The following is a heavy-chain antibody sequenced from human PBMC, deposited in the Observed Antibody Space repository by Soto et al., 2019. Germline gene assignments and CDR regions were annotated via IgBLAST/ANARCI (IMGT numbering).Heavy chain of an antibody. Sequence: DVQLLESGGGLVQPGGSLTLSCAASRFTFSDYAMNWVRQAPGKGLEWVSAIGGVGGDTYYADSVKGRFTISRDNSKNTLYLQMNSLRDEDTAVYYCAKDAVAYNGKWDWFDSWGQGTQVTVSS. V-gene: IGHV3-23*01. CDR2: IGGVGGDT. J-gene: IGHJ5*01. CDR1: RFTFSDYA. D-gene: IGHD6-19*01. CDR3: AKDAVAYNGKWDWFDS.